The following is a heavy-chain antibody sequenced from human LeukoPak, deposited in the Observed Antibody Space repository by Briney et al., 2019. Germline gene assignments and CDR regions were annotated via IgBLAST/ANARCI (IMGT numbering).Heavy chain of an antibody. CDR3: ARLSGTYSDY. J-gene: IGHJ4*02. CDR1: GFTFSSCA. D-gene: IGHD1-26*01. CDR2: IGGGGRST. V-gene: IGHV3-23*01. Sequence: GGSLRLSCAASGFTFSSCAMSWVRQAPGKGLEWVSAIGGGGRSTYYADSVKGRFTISRDSPKNSLSLQMNSLRAEDTAVYYCARLSGTYSDYWGQGTLVTVSS.